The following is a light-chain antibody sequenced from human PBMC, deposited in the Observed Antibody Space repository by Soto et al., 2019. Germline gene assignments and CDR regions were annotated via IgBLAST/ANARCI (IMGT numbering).Light chain of an antibody. J-gene: IGLJ2*01. CDR1: SSDVDGYNY. CDR2: DVS. Sequence: QSALTQPASVSGSPGQSITISCTGTSSDVDGYNYVSWYQRHPGKAPKLMIYDVSNRPSGVSNRFSGSKSGNTASLTISGLQAEDEADYYCSSYTSSSTLVVFGGGTQLTVL. V-gene: IGLV2-14*01. CDR3: SSYTSSSTLVV.